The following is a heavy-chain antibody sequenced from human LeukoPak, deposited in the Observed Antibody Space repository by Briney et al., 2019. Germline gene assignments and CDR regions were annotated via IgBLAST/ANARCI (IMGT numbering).Heavy chain of an antibody. CDR1: GFTFSSYA. V-gene: IGHV3-23*01. J-gene: IGHJ4*02. D-gene: IGHD3-22*01. CDR3: AKALRITMIPHYFDD. CDR2: ISGSGDST. Sequence: QPGGSLRLSCAASGFTFSSYAMSRVRQAPGKGLEWVSAISGSGDSTYYADSVKGRFTISRDNSKNTLYLQMNSLRAEDTAVYYCAKALRITMIPHYFDDWGQGTLVTVSS.